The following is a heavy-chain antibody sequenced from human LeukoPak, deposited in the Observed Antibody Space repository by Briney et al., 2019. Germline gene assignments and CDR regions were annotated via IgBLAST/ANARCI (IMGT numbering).Heavy chain of an antibody. Sequence: GGSLRLSCAASGFTFRNYGMHWVRQAPGKGLEWAAFIRYDGSNKYYADSVKGRFTISRDNTKNTVYLQMNSLRAEDTAVYYCAKDRAYYSDYWGQGTLVTVSS. J-gene: IGHJ4*02. CDR2: IRYDGSNK. CDR1: GFTFRNYG. D-gene: IGHD3-10*01. CDR3: AKDRAYYSDY. V-gene: IGHV3-30*02.